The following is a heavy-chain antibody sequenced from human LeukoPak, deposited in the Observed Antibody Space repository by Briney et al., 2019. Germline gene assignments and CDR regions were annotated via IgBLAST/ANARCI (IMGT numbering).Heavy chain of an antibody. V-gene: IGHV3-30*02. CDR1: GLTFSTCG. CDR2: IRYDGSNK. Sequence: GGSLRLSCAASGLTFSTCGMHWVRQAPGKGLEWVAFIRYDGSNKYYADSVKGRFIISRDNSENTLSLQMNSPRAEDTAVYYCAKDRSYYDSGGYRNFDYWGQGTLVTVSS. D-gene: IGHD3-22*01. J-gene: IGHJ4*02. CDR3: AKDRSYYDSGGYRNFDY.